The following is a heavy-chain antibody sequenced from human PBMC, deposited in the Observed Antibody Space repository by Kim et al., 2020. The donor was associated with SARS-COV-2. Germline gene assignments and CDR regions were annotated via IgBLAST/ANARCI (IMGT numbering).Heavy chain of an antibody. CDR2: INEYGNEK. CDR3: ASGGHLDF. J-gene: IGHJ4*02. V-gene: IGHV3-7*03. Sequence: GGSLRLSCAASGLTFSRFWMSWARQPPGKGLEWVANINEYGNEKHFLDSVEGRFTISRDNAKNTLYLQMDSLRAEDTAVYYCASGGHLDFWGQGSLVTVSS. D-gene: IGHD3-16*01. CDR1: GLTFSRFW.